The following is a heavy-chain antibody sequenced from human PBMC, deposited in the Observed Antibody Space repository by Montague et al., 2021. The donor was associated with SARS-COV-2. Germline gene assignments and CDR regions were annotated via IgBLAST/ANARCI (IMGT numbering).Heavy chain of an antibody. CDR1: GGSISSYY. CDR2: IFYSGNT. Sequence: SETLSLTCTVSGGSISSYYWSWIRQPPGKGLEWIGYIFYSGNTNYNPSLKSRVTISIDTSKNQFSLKLRSVTAADTAVYYCARHPSYSIGWYDWFDPWGQGTLVTVSS. CDR3: ARHPSYSIGWYDWFDP. J-gene: IGHJ5*02. V-gene: IGHV4-59*08. D-gene: IGHD6-19*01.